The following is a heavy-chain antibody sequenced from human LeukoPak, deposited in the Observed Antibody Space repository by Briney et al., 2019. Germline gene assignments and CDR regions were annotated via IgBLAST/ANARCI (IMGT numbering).Heavy chain of an antibody. CDR3: ARDRARAVAGTYFDY. Sequence: ASVKVSCKASGYTFTGYYTHWVRQAPGQGLEWMGWINPNSGGTNYAQKFQGRVTMTRDTSISTAYMELSRLRSDDTAVYYCARDRARAVAGTYFDYWGQGTLVTVSS. CDR2: INPNSGGT. V-gene: IGHV1-2*02. CDR1: GYTFTGYY. J-gene: IGHJ4*02. D-gene: IGHD6-19*01.